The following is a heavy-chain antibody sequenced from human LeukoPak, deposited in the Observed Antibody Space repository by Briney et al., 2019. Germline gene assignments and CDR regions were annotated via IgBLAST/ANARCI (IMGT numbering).Heavy chain of an antibody. CDR2: ISDTSATI. CDR1: GFTFSSYS. CDR3: ARRSSFGSGNYLDY. J-gene: IGHJ4*02. D-gene: IGHD3-10*01. Sequence: GGSLRLSCAASGFTFSSYSINWVRQAPGKGLEWVSYISDTSATIYYYAESVRGRFTISRDNAKNSVHLQMSSLRAEDTAVYYCARRSSFGSGNYLDYWGQGTLVTVSS. V-gene: IGHV3-48*04.